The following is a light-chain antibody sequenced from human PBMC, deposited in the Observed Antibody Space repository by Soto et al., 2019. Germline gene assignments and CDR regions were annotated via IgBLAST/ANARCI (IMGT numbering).Light chain of an antibody. CDR1: SSNIGRDY. J-gene: IGLJ1*01. CDR3: AAWDDSLSAYV. Sequence: QSVLTQPPSASGTPGQRVTISCSGSSSNIGRDYVYWYQQVPGTAPKRLIYSNNQRSSGVPDRFSASKSGTSASLAISGLRSEDEADYYCAAWDDSLSAYVFGSGTKLTVL. CDR2: SNN. V-gene: IGLV1-47*02.